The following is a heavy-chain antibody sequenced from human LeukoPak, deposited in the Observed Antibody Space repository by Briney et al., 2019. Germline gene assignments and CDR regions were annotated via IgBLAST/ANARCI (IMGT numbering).Heavy chain of an antibody. J-gene: IGHJ4*02. Sequence: GGSLRLSGAASGFTFSSNGMHRVRQAPGKGLEWVAVIWYDGANKYYADSVKGRFTISRDNSKNTLYLQMNSLRAEYTAVYYCARELVATTHFDYWGQGTLVSVSS. CDR3: ARELVATTHFDY. CDR1: GFTFSSNG. D-gene: IGHD5-12*01. V-gene: IGHV3-33*01. CDR2: IWYDGANK.